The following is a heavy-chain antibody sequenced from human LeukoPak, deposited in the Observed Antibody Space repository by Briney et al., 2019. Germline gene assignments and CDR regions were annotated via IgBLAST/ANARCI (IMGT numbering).Heavy chain of an antibody. CDR2: IDRDDDK. D-gene: IGHD3-22*01. CDR3: ASGSSGYFDY. V-gene: IGHV2-70*04. Sequence: SGPALVKPTQTLTLTCTFSGFSLSTSGMRVSWIRQPPGKALEWLARIDRDDDKFYSTSLKTRLTISKDTSKNQVVLTMTNMDPVDTATYYCASGSSGYFDYWGQGTLVTVSS. J-gene: IGHJ4*02. CDR1: GFSLSTSGMR.